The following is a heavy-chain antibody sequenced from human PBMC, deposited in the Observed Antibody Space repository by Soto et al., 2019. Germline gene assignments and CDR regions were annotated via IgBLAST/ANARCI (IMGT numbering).Heavy chain of an antibody. CDR3: ARGVTTVPTIDY. CDR2: IWYDGSNK. CDR1: GFTFNNYG. D-gene: IGHD4-17*01. V-gene: IGHV3-33*01. Sequence: PGGSLRLSCAASGFTFNNYGMHWVRQAPGKGLEWVAVIWYDGSNKYYADSVKGRFTISRDNSKNTLYLQMNSLRAEDTTVYYCARGVTTVPTIDYGGQGTLVTVSS. J-gene: IGHJ4*02.